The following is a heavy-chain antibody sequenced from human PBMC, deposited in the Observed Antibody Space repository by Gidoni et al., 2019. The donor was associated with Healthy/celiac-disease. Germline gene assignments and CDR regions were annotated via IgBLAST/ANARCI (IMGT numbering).Heavy chain of an antibody. Sequence: QLQLQESGPGLVKPSETLSLTCTVSGGSIRSSSYYWGWIRQPPGKGLEWIGSIYYSGSTYYNPSLKSRVTISVDTSKNQFSLKLSSVTAADTAVYYCASSYYYDSSGYYLPLVYWGQGTLVTVSS. CDR3: ASSYYYDSSGYYLPLVY. J-gene: IGHJ4*02. CDR2: IYYSGST. V-gene: IGHV4-39*07. CDR1: GGSIRSSSYY. D-gene: IGHD3-22*01.